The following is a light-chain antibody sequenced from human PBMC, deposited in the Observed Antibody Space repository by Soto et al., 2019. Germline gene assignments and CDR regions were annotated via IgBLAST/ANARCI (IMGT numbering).Light chain of an antibody. V-gene: IGKV3-15*01. CDR1: QSVSSN. Sequence: EIVMTQSPATLSVSPGERATLSCRASQSVSSNLAWYQQKPGQAPRLLIYGASTRATGIPARISGSGSGTEFTLTISSLQSEDFAIYYCQQHDEWPHSYTFGEGTKLEI. CDR3: QQHDEWPHSYT. J-gene: IGKJ2*01. CDR2: GAS.